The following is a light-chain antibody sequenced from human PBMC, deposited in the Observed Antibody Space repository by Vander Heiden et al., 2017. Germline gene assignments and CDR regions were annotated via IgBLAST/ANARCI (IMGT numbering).Light chain of an antibody. CDR2: EGT. J-gene: IGLJ3*02. Sequence: QSSLTKPPSASGSPVQAATIPCTGTSSHVGGYHYASWYRHQPGQSPQLMPYEGTKRPAGVPVRCSGSKSGNTASLTVSRLQAEDEADYCCSSDGGSNNLVFGGGTKLTVL. CDR3: SSDGGSNNLV. V-gene: IGLV2-8*01. CDR1: SSHVGGYHY.